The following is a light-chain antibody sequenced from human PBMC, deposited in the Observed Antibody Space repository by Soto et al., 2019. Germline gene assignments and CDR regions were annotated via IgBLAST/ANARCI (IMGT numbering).Light chain of an antibody. CDR3: QQYNNWPLT. CDR1: QSVSSN. CDR2: GAS. Sequence: ETVMTQSPAPLSVSPGERATLSCRASQSVSSNLAWYQQKPGQAPRLLIYGASTRATGGPARFSGSGSGTEFTLPISSLQSEDFAIYYCQQYNNWPLTFGQGTRLEIK. V-gene: IGKV3-15*01. J-gene: IGKJ5*01.